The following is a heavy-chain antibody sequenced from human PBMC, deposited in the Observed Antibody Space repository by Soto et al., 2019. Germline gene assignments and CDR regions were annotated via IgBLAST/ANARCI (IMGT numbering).Heavy chain of an antibody. V-gene: IGHV3-33*01. D-gene: IGHD1-26*01. J-gene: IGHJ4*02. Sequence: PXGSLRRSFAASGFTFSSYGMHWVRQAPGKGLEWVAVIWYDGSNKYYADSVKGRFTISRDNSKNTLYLQMNSLRAEDTAVYYCARDSSVGATDYWGQGTLVTVSS. CDR2: IWYDGSNK. CDR3: ARDSSVGATDY. CDR1: GFTFSSYG.